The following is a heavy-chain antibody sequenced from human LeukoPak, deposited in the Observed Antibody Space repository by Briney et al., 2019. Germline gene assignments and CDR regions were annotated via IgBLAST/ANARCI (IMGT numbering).Heavy chain of an antibody. D-gene: IGHD6-13*01. CDR1: GYTFTGYY. CDR3: ARETSSSWYFDY. J-gene: IGHJ4*02. CDR2: INPNSGGT. Sequence: ASVKVSCKASGYTFTGYYMHRVRQAPGQGLEWMGWINPNSGGTNYAQKFQGRVTMTRDTSISTAYMELSRLRSDDTAVYYCARETSSSWYFDYWGQGTLVTVSS. V-gene: IGHV1-2*02.